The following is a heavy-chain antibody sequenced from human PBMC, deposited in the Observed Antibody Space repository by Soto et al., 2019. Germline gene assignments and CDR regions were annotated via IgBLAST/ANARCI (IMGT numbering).Heavy chain of an antibody. CDR1: GFPFTTYG. Sequence: QVPLVESGGGVVQPGTSLRLSCVASGFPFTTYGMHWVREGPGKGLEWVAVISFDGSNKYYADSVKGRFTISRDNSKNALFLQMNTLRPEATALYYCVGGQYYFYYRGQGTLVTVSS. CDR3: VGGQYYFYY. J-gene: IGHJ4*02. CDR2: ISFDGSNK. V-gene: IGHV3-30*03. D-gene: IGHD3-10*01.